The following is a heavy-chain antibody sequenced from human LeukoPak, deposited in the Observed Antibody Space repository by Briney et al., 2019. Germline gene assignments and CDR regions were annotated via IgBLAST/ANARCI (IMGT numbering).Heavy chain of an antibody. CDR3: ARGPPNWGYDY. J-gene: IGHJ4*02. CDR1: GYTFTSFD. Sequence: ASVKVSCKASGYTFTSFDFNWVRQATGQRPEWMGWMSPNSGDTGYAQKFQDRVTMTRNTSISTAYMELSSLRSDDTAVYYCARGPPNWGYDYWGPGTLVTVSS. CDR2: MSPNSGDT. D-gene: IGHD7-27*01. V-gene: IGHV1-8*01.